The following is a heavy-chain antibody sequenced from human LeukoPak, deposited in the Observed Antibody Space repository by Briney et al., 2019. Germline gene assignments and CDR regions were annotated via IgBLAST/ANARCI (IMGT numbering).Heavy chain of an antibody. CDR2: IRSKAYGGTA. D-gene: IGHD6-13*01. J-gene: IGHJ4*02. Sequence: GGSLRLSCTASGFTFGDYAMSWVRQAPGKGLEWVGFIRSKAYGGTAEYAASVKGRFTISRDDSKSIAYLQMNSLRAEDTAVYYCAVKGGSSSWYRFDYWGQGTLVTVSS. CDR3: AVKGGSSSWYRFDY. CDR1: GFTFGDYA. V-gene: IGHV3-49*04.